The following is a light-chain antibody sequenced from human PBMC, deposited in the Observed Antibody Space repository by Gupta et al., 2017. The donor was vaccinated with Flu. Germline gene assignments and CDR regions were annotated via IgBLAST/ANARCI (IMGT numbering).Light chain of an antibody. V-gene: IGKV1-39*01. CDR3: QQSYITPPFT. J-gene: IGKJ3*01. CDR2: GAS. Sequence: DIEMTQYPSSLSASVGDRVTITCRASQSISNYLNWYQQKPGKAPELLIYGASSLQSGVPSRFSGSGSGTDFTLTISRLQPEDFATYYCQQSYITPPFTFGPGTKVDIK. CDR1: QSISNY.